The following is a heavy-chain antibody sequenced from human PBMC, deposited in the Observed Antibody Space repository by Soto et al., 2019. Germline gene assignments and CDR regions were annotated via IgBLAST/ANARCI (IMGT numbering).Heavy chain of an antibody. J-gene: IGHJ5*02. CDR3: GRGGGGGLFDP. CDR1: GFTFGDSY. D-gene: IGHD2-15*01. Sequence: GGSLRLSCAGSGFTFGDSYMSWIRQAPGKGLEWLSYISPGSRYPAYADSVKGRFTISRDNAKRSLYLQMMSLTAEDTAIYYCGRGGGGGLFDPWGPGTIVTVSS. V-gene: IGHV3-11*06. CDR2: ISPGSRYP.